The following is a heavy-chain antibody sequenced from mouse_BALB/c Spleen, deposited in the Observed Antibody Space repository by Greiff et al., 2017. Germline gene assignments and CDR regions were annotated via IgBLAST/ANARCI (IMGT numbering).Heavy chain of an antibody. CDR1: GFTFSSYA. CDR2: ISSGGST. D-gene: IGHD1-1*01. CDR3: ARGDSDYYGSSSYAMDY. Sequence: EVKLMESGGGLVKPGGSLKLSCAASGFTFSSYAMSWVRQTPEKRLEWVASISSGGSTYYPDSVKGRFTISRDNARNILYLQMSSLRSEDTAMYYCARGDSDYYGSSSYAMDYWGQGTSVTVSS. J-gene: IGHJ4*01. V-gene: IGHV5-6-5*01.